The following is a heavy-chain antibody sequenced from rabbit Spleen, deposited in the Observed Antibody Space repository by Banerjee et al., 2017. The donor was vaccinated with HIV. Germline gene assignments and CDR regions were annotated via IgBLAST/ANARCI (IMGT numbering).Heavy chain of an antibody. CDR3: ARDAGTGDYIDVYFNL. D-gene: IGHD8-1*01. CDR2: ISSGSSADT. CDR1: GFSFSPNYW. Sequence: QEQLVESGGDLVKPEGSLTLTCTASGFSFSPNYWICWVRQAPGKGLEWIGCISSGSSADTYYASWAKGRFTISRSTSLNTVDLKMTSLTAADTATYFCARDAGTGDYIDVYFNLWGQGTLVTVS. J-gene: IGHJ4*01. V-gene: IGHV1S45*01.